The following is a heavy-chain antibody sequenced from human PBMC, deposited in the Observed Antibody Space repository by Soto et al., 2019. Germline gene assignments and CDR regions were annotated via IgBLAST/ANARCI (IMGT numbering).Heavy chain of an antibody. Sequence: ASVKVCCKASGYTFIGYYIHWVRQAPGQGLEWMGWINPNSGGTNYAQRFQGWVTMTRDRSISTAYMELSRLKSDDTAVYYCARVGGGLASLGYYGMDVWGQGTTVTVSS. D-gene: IGHD3-10*01. V-gene: IGHV1-2*04. CDR2: INPNSGGT. J-gene: IGHJ6*02. CDR3: ARVGGGLASLGYYGMDV. CDR1: GYTFIGYY.